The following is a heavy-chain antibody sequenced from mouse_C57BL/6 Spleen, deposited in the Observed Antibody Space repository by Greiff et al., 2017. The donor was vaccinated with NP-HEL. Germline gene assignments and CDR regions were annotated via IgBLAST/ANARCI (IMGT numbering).Heavy chain of an antibody. CDR3: EERGSEWYFDV. V-gene: IGHV1-81*01. CDR1: GYTFTSYG. J-gene: IGHJ1*03. Sequence: QVQLQQSGAELARPGASVKLSCKASGYTFTSYGISWVKQRTGQGLEWIGEIYPRSGNTYYNEKFKGKATLTADKSSSTAYMELRSLTSEESADYSGEERGSEWYFDVWGTGTTVTVSS. CDR2: IYPRSGNT.